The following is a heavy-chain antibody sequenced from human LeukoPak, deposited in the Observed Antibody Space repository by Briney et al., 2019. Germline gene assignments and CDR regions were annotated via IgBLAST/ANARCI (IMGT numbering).Heavy chain of an antibody. CDR3: AREDNPLWFDP. J-gene: IGHJ5*02. V-gene: IGHV3-74*01. Sequence: GGSLRLSCAASAFTFSGYWVHWVRQTPGKGLVWLSRITPDGSGTSYADSVKGRFTISRDNSNNTVHLQMNSLRPDDSALYYCAREDNPLWFDPWGQGTLVTVSS. D-gene: IGHD1-1*01. CDR1: AFTFSGYW. CDR2: ITPDGSGT.